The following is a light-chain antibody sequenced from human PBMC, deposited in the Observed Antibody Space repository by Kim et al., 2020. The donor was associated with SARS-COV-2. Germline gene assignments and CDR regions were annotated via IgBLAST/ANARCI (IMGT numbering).Light chain of an antibody. CDR2: GAS. Sequence: EIVMTQSPATLSVSPGEGATLSCRASQSVGSKVAWYQHKPGQAPRLLILGASTRATGIPARFSGSGSGTEFTLTINSLQSEDFAVYYCQQYNNWPPWTFGQGTKVDIK. V-gene: IGKV3-15*01. CDR3: QQYNNWPPWT. J-gene: IGKJ1*01. CDR1: QSVGSK.